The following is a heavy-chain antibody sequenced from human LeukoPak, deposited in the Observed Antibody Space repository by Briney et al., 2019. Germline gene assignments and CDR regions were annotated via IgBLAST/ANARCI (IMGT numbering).Heavy chain of an antibody. CDR2: IIPILGIA. J-gene: IGHJ4*02. CDR3: ARGATAIDY. V-gene: IGHV1-69*02. Sequence: GSSVKVSCKASGGTFSSYTISWVRQAHGQGLEWMGRIIPILGIANYAQKFQGRVTITADKSTSPAYVELSSLRSGDTAVYYCARGATAIDYWGQGTLVTVSS. CDR1: GGTFSSYT.